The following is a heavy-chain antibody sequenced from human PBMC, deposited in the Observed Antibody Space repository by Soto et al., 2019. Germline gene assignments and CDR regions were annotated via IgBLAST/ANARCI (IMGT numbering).Heavy chain of an antibody. V-gene: IGHV3-23*01. CDR1: GFTFSSYA. J-gene: IGHJ6*02. Sequence: GGSLRLSCAASGFTFSSYAMSWVRQAPGKGLEWVPAISGSGGSTYYADSVKGRFTISRDNSKNTLYLQMNSLRAEDTAVYYCAKDLVATVTTACYYGMDVWGQGTTVTVSS. CDR3: AKDLVATVTTACYYGMDV. D-gene: IGHD4-17*01. CDR2: ISGSGGST.